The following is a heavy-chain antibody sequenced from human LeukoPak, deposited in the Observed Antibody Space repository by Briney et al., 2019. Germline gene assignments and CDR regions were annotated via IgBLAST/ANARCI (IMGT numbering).Heavy chain of an antibody. CDR1: GFTFRTYW. Sequence: GGSLRLSCAASGFTFRTYWKSWVRQAPGKGLEWVANIRQDGSDQYYVDSVKGRFTISRDNAKNSLYLQMNSLRAEDTALYYCAKDISGSGSYCIFDCWGQGTLVTVSS. CDR2: IRQDGSDQ. D-gene: IGHD3-10*01. V-gene: IGHV3-7*03. CDR3: AKDISGSGSYCIFDC. J-gene: IGHJ4*02.